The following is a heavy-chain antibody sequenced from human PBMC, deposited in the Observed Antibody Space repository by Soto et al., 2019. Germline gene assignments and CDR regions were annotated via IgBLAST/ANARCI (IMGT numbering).Heavy chain of an antibody. CDR1: VVSITIHY. D-gene: IGHD3-16*01. V-gene: IGHV4-59*11. CDR2: IHYSGST. Sequence: AETLSLTCTVSVVSITIHYWTWIRQPPGKGLEWIGNIHYSGSTNYSPSLKGRVIISVDTSENQSSLKLSSVTTADTALYYCTVGGAGHPFDYWGQGTLVTVSS. J-gene: IGHJ4*02. CDR3: TVGGAGHPFDY.